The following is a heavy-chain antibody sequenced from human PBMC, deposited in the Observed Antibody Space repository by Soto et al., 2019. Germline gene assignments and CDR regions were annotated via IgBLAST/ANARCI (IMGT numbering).Heavy chain of an antibody. J-gene: IGHJ6*02. CDR2: IDPSDSYT. CDR3: ATQGHCTNGLCSWNYGMDV. D-gene: IGHD2-8*01. Sequence: GVSLEISCKGSGYSFTSYWISWVRQMPGKGLEWMGRIDPSDSYTNYSPSFQGHVTISADKSISTAYLQWSRLKASDTAMYYCATQGHCTNGLCSWNYGMDVWGQGTTVTVSS. CDR1: GYSFTSYW. V-gene: IGHV5-10-1*01.